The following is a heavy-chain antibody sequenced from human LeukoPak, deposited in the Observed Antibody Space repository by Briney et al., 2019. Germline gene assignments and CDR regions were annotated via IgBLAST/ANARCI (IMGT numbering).Heavy chain of an antibody. Sequence: ASVKVSCKISGYSFTDSYMHWIQQAPGKGLGWVGLVDPEDGEAIYAEEFQGRVTITADTSADTSYMELSSLRSDDTAVYYCATGSSSSHPDYWGQGTLVTVSS. CDR3: ATGSSSSHPDY. CDR2: VDPEDGEA. J-gene: IGHJ4*02. D-gene: IGHD6-6*01. V-gene: IGHV1-69-2*01. CDR1: GYSFTDSY.